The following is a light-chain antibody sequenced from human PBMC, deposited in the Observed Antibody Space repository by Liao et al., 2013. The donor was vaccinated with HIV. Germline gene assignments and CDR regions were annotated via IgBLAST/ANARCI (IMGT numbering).Light chain of an antibody. CDR2: SYN. V-gene: IGLV3-21*01. CDR3: QVWDSNTDRVV. CDR1: NIESKS. J-gene: IGLJ2*01. Sequence: SYVLTQPPSVSVAPGKTARIACVGNNIESKSVHWYQQKPGQAPVLVIFSYNDRPSGIPERFSASNSGNTATLTINRVEAGDEADYYCQVWDSNTDRVVFGGATKLTVL.